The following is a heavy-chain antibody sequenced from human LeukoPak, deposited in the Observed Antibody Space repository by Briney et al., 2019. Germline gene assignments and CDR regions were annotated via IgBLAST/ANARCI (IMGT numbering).Heavy chain of an antibody. J-gene: IGHJ3*02. D-gene: IGHD1-1*01. CDR2: INSDGSNT. V-gene: IGHV3-74*01. CDR3: AKGPPREGTGNAFDI. CDR1: GFTFSIYW. Sequence: PGGSLRLSCAASGFTFSIYWMYWVRLPPGKGLVWVSRINSDGSNTNYADSVKGRFTISRDNAKNTLYLQMNSLRAEDTAVYYCAKGPPREGTGNAFDIWGQGIMVTVSS.